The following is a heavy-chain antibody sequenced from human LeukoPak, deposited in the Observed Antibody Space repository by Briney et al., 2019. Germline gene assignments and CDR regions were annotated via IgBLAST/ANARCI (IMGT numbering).Heavy chain of an antibody. CDR1: GFTFSDYY. J-gene: IGHJ3*02. Sequence: PGGSLRLSCAASGFTFSDYYMSWIRQAPGKGLEWVSYISSSGSTIYYADSVKGRFTISRDNAKNSLYLQMNSLRAEDTAVYYCARVGIAAAGRPRSDAFDIWGQGTMVTVSS. D-gene: IGHD6-13*01. V-gene: IGHV3-11*04. CDR2: ISSSGSTI. CDR3: ARVGIAAAGRPRSDAFDI.